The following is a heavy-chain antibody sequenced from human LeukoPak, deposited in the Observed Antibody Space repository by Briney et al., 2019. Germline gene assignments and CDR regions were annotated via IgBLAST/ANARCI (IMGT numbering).Heavy chain of an antibody. J-gene: IGHJ4*02. CDR1: GFTFSSYG. Sequence: GGSLRLSCAASGFTFSSYGMHWVRQAPGKGLEWVAVIWYDGSNKYYADSVKGRFTISRDNSKNTLYLQMNSLRAEDTAVYYCARDFRSSSWYIGDYWGQGAQVTVSP. CDR2: IWYDGSNK. V-gene: IGHV3-33*01. D-gene: IGHD6-13*01. CDR3: ARDFRSSSWYIGDY.